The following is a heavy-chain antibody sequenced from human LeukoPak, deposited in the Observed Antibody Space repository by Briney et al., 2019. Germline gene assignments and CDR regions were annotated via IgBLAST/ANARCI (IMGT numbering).Heavy chain of an antibody. CDR1: GFTFSSYW. J-gene: IGHJ4*02. CDR2: IRQDGSEK. D-gene: IGHD3-9*01. V-gene: IGHV3-7*01. Sequence: GGSLRLSCAASGFTFSSYWMSWVRQAPGKGLEWVANIRQDGSEKYYVDSVKGRFTISRDNAKNSLYLQMNSLRAEDTAVYYCARDAQYYDILTGYYFEEEDYWGQGTLVTVSS. CDR3: ARDAQYYDILTGYYFEEEDY.